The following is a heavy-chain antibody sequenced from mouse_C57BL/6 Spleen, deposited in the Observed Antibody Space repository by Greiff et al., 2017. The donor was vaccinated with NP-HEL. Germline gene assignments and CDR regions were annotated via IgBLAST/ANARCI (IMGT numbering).Heavy chain of an antibody. CDR2: ISSGSSTI. D-gene: IGHD1-1*01. J-gene: IGHJ4*01. CDR3: PQNPYYYGSSPDAMDY. CDR1: GFTFSDYG. V-gene: IGHV5-17*01. Sequence: EVRLVESGGGLVKPGGSLKLSCAASGFTFSDYGMHWVRQAPEKGLEWVAYISSGSSTIYYADTVQGRFTISRDNAKNTLFLQMTSLRSEDTGMYYWPQNPYYYGSSPDAMDYWGQGTSVTVSS.